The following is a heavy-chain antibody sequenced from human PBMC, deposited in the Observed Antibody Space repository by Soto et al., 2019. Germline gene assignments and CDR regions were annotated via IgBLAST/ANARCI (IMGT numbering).Heavy chain of an antibody. CDR3: ARAGGSGSPNWFDP. D-gene: IGHD3-10*01. CDR2: IIPISGTA. V-gene: IGHV1-69*13. CDR1: GGTFSSYA. J-gene: IGHJ5*02. Sequence: GASVKVSCKASGGTFSSYAISWVRQAPGQGLEWMGGIIPISGTANYAQKFQGRVTITADESTSTAYMELSSLRSEDTAVYYCARAGGSGSPNWFDPWGQGTLVTVSS.